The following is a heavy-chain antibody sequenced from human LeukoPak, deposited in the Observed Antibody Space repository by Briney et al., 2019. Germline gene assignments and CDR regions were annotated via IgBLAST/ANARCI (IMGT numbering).Heavy chain of an antibody. V-gene: IGHV1-8*01. Sequence: ASVKVSCKTSGYTFTNLDINWLRQAPGQGLEWMGWMSPNSGDAGYAQKFQGRVSMTRDTSISTAYMELSSLRSEDTAVYYCASNPPNTGDFYYWGLGSLVTVSS. D-gene: IGHD1-1*01. CDR1: GYTFTNLD. CDR3: ASNPPNTGDFYY. J-gene: IGHJ4*02. CDR2: MSPNSGDA.